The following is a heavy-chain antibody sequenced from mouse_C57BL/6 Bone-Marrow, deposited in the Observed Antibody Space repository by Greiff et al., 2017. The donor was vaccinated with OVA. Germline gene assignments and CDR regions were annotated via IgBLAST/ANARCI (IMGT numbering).Heavy chain of an antibody. CDR2: GQGLEWIG. D-gene: IGHD1-1*01. CDR1: YTFSRRVH. Sequence: QVQLQQSGPELARPWASVKISCQAFYTFSRRVHFAIRDTNYWMQWVKQRPGQGLEWIGAIYPGNGDPSYNQKFKGKATLSADKSSSTAYIQLNSMTSEDSAIYYCARYYYGSGFDYWGQGTTLTVSS. V-gene: IGHV1-87*01. J-gene: IGHJ2*01. CDR3: SEDSAIYYCARYYYGSGFDY.